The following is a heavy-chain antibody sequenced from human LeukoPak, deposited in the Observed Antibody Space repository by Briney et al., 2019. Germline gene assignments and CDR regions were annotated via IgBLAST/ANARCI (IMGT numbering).Heavy chain of an antibody. V-gene: IGHV4-39*01. CDR3: ARMGGYYDSSGSIDY. CDR1: GGSISSSSYY. D-gene: IGHD3-22*01. CDR2: IYYSGST. J-gene: IGHJ4*02. Sequence: PSETLSLTCTVSGGSISSSSYYWGWIRQPPGKGLEWIGSIYYSGSTYYNPSLKSRVTISVDTSKNQFSLKLSSVTAADTAVYYCARMGGYYDSSGSIDYWGQGTLVTVSS.